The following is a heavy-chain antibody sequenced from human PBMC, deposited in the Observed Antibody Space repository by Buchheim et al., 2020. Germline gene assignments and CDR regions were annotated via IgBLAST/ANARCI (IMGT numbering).Heavy chain of an antibody. V-gene: IGHV3-30-3*01. Sequence: QVQLVESGGGVVQPGRSLRLSCAASGFTFSSYAMHWVRQAPGKGLEWVAVISYDGSNKYYADSVKGRFTISRDNSKNTLYLQMNSLRAEDTAVYYCARAALEYSSSSRYDYWGQGTL. CDR2: ISYDGSNK. CDR1: GFTFSSYA. J-gene: IGHJ4*02. CDR3: ARAALEYSSSSRYDY. D-gene: IGHD6-6*01.